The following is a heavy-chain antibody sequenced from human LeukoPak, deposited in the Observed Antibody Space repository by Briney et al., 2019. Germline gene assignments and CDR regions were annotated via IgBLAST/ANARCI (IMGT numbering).Heavy chain of an antibody. V-gene: IGHV1-18*01. CDR1: GYTFTIDG. D-gene: IGHD3-9*01. Sequence: ASVKVSCTASGYTFTIDGISWVRQAPGQGLEWMGGISAYKGNTTYAQKLQGRVTMITDTSTSTAYMELRSLRSDDTAVYYCARDRDYDILTGYYNNWFDPWGQGTLVTVSS. J-gene: IGHJ5*02. CDR2: ISAYKGNT. CDR3: ARDRDYDILTGYYNNWFDP.